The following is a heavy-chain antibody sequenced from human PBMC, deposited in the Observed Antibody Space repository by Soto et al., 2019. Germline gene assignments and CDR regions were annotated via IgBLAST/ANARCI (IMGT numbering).Heavy chain of an antibody. J-gene: IGHJ6*02. V-gene: IGHV4-61*01. CDR1: GGSVSSGSYY. CDR3: ASAYDFWSGYYGNYYYYGMDV. Sequence: TLSLTCTVSGGSVSSGSYYRSWIRQPPGKGLEWIGYIYYSGSTNYNPSLKSRVTISVDTSKNQFSLKLSSVTAADTAVYYCASAYDFWSGYYGNYYYYGMDVWGQGTTVT. CDR2: IYYSGST. D-gene: IGHD3-3*01.